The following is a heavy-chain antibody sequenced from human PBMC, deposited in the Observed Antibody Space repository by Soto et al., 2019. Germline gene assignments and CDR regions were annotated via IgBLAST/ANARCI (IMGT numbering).Heavy chain of an antibody. CDR3: ARVRGYSGYDGFDY. Sequence: QVQLVESGGGVVQPGRSLRLSCAASGFTFSSYAVHWVRQAPGKGLEWVAVISYDGTNKYYADSVKGRFTISRDYSNNTLYLQMNSLRAEDTAVYYCARVRGYSGYDGFDYWGQGTLVTVSS. CDR1: GFTFSSYA. V-gene: IGHV3-30-3*01. J-gene: IGHJ4*02. D-gene: IGHD5-12*01. CDR2: ISYDGTNK.